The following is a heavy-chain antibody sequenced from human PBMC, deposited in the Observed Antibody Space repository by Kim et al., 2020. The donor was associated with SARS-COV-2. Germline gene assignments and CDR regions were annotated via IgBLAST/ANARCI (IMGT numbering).Heavy chain of an antibody. V-gene: IGHV4-59*08. J-gene: IGHJ5*02. Sequence: SETLSLTCTVSGGSISFYYWSWIRQPPGKGLEWIGYIYYIGSTNYNPSLKSRVTISVDTSKNQFSLKLSSLTAADTAVYYCARHFSGGWAFDWFDPWGQG. CDR3: ARHFSGGWAFDWFDP. CDR1: GGSISFYY. D-gene: IGHD2-15*01. CDR2: IYYIGST.